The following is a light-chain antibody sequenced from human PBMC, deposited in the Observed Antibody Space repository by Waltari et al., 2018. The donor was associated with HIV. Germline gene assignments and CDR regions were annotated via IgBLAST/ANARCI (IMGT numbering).Light chain of an antibody. J-gene: IGKJ4*01. CDR1: PAINSY. CDR3: QQLDSYTQIS. V-gene: IGKV1-9*01. Sequence: DIQLTQSPPFLSASVGDRVTITCRSSPAINSYLAWYQQKPGKAPKLLIYAASTLQSGVPSRFSGSGSGTDFTLTISSLQPEDFATYYCQQLDSYTQISFGGGTKVEVK. CDR2: AAS.